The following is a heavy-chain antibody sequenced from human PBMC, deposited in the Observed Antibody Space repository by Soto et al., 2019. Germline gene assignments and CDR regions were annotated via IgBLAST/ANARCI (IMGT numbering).Heavy chain of an antibody. CDR3: ARGLYSAQAFFDY. D-gene: IGHD1-26*01. Sequence: AAVKVSCKTSGYTFTGYYMHWLRQTPGQGFEWMGWINPNSGDTNYPPKFQGRVTMTGDTSISTAYMELSRLRSDDTAVYFCARGLYSAQAFFDYWGQGTLVTVSS. CDR1: GYTFTGYY. CDR2: INPNSGDT. V-gene: IGHV1-2*02. J-gene: IGHJ4*02.